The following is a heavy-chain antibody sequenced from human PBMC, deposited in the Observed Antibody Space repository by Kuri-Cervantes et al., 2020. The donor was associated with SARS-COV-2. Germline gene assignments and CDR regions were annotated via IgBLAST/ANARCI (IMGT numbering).Heavy chain of an antibody. V-gene: IGHV4-34*01. D-gene: IGHD3-22*01. CDR1: GGSFSGYY. Sequence: GSLRLSCAVFGGSFSGYYWSWIRQSPGKGLEWIGKINHSGSTNYNPSLSSRVTISVDMSKNQFSLKLNSVTAADTAVYYCARIAVVISDAFDIWGQGTVVTVSS. CDR2: INHSGST. CDR3: ARIAVVISDAFDI. J-gene: IGHJ3*02.